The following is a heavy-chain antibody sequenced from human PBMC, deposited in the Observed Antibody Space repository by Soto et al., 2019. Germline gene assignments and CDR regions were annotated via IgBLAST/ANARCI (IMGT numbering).Heavy chain of an antibody. V-gene: IGHV1-3*01. Sequence: ASVKVSCTGSGSTFTSYGIHWVRQAPGQRLEWMGWINAANGDTKYSPKFQGRVTITRDTSASTAYMELSSLRSEDTAVYYCVRRHVSATGIDWFDPWGQGTLVTVSS. CDR1: GSTFTSYG. CDR2: INAANGDT. J-gene: IGHJ5*02. CDR3: VRRHVSATGIDWFDP. D-gene: IGHD6-13*01.